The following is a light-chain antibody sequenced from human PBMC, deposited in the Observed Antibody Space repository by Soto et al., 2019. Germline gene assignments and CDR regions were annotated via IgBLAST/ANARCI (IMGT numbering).Light chain of an antibody. CDR3: QHRTNWIT. Sequence: EIVLTQSPATLSLSPGERATLSCRASQSVSSSLAWYRQKPGQAPRLLIYDASSRATGIPARFSGSGSGTAFPLTISSLEPEDFAVYYCQHRTNWITFGQGTRLESK. CDR1: QSVSSS. V-gene: IGKV3-11*01. J-gene: IGKJ5*01. CDR2: DAS.